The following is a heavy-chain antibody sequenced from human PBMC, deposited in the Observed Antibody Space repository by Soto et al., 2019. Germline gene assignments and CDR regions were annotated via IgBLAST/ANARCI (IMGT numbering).Heavy chain of an antibody. J-gene: IGHJ5*01. V-gene: IGHV6-1*01. CDR3: VRLIGNSWLDY. CDR2: TYYRSKWYS. CDR1: GDSVSIYSGA. Sequence: SQTLSLTCVISGDSVSIYSGAWNWIRQSPSRGLEWLGRTYYRSKWYSDYALSVKSRVTINADMSKNQVSLQLNSVTPEDSAVYYCVRLIGNSWLDYWGQGTLVTVSS. D-gene: IGHD2-8*01.